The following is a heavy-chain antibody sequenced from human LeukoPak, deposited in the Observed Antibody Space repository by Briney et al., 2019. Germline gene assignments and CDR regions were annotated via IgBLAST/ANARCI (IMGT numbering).Heavy chain of an antibody. CDR1: GASISYYY. D-gene: IGHD3-10*02. CDR2: IYTSEST. CDR3: ARDTGLFGEKTPFDY. J-gene: IGHJ4*02. V-gene: IGHV4-4*07. Sequence: SETLSLTCTVSGASISYYYWSWIRQPAGKGLEWIGRIYTSESTNYNPSLKSRVTMSVDTSKNQSSLKVRSVTAADTAVYYCARDTGLFGEKTPFDYWGREPWSPSPQ.